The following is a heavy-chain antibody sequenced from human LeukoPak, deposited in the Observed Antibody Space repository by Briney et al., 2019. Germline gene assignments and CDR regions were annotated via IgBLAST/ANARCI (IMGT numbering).Heavy chain of an antibody. Sequence: GGSLRLSCAASGFTFSSYWMSWVRQAPGKGLQWVANIKQDGSEKYYVDSLKGRFTISRDNAKNSLYLQMNSLRAEDTAVYYCARRITIFGVVIIRYFDYWGLGTLVTVSS. CDR2: IKQDGSEK. CDR3: ARRITIFGVVIIRYFDY. V-gene: IGHV3-7*03. D-gene: IGHD3-3*01. J-gene: IGHJ4*02. CDR1: GFTFSSYW.